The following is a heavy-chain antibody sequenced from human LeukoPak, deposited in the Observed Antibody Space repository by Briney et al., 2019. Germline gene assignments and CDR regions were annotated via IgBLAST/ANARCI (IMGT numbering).Heavy chain of an antibody. Sequence: PGGSLRLSCAASGFTVSSNYMSWVRQAPGKWLGWVSSISSSSSYIYYADSVKGLFTISRDNAKNSLYLQMNSLRAEDTAVYYCARDHYYDSSGYFGDDAFDIWGQGTMVTVSS. V-gene: IGHV3-21*01. CDR2: ISSSSSYI. CDR1: GFTVSSNY. D-gene: IGHD3-22*01. J-gene: IGHJ3*02. CDR3: ARDHYYDSSGYFGDDAFDI.